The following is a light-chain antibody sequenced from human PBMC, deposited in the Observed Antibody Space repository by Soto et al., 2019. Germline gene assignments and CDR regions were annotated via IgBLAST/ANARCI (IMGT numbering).Light chain of an antibody. CDR1: SSNIGAGYD. CDR2: GNS. J-gene: IGLJ3*02. Sequence: QSVLTQPPSVSGAPGQRVTISCTGSSSNIGAGYDVHWYQQLPGTAPKLLIYGNSNRPSGVPDRFSGSKSGTSASLAITGIQAEDEADYDCQSYDRSLSGSVFGGGTKLTVL. V-gene: IGLV1-40*01. CDR3: QSYDRSLSGSV.